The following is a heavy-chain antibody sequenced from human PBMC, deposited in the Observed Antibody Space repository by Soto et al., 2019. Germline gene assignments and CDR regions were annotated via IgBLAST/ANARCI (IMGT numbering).Heavy chain of an antibody. Sequence: GPEVKKPGASVKVSCKGSGYIFTSYGIAWVRQAPGQGLAWMGWISAHNGKTEYAQKFQGRVTVTRDTSTSTAYLELRSLRSDDTALYYCARGRYGDYWGQGALVTVSS. CDR1: GYIFTSYG. D-gene: IGHD4-17*01. CDR2: ISAHNGKT. J-gene: IGHJ4*02. CDR3: ARGRYGDY. V-gene: IGHV1-18*01.